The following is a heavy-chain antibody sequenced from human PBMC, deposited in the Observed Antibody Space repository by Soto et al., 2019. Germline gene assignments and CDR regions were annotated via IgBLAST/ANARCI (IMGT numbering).Heavy chain of an antibody. V-gene: IGHV4-34*01. Sequence: QVQLQQWGAGLLKPSETLSLTCAVYGGSFSDYYWNWIRQPPGKGLEWIGEINHSGSTNYNPSLKSRVTISVDTSKNQFSLKLSSVTAADTAVYYCARPMPHYYYGMDVWGKGTTVTVSS. CDR2: INHSGST. D-gene: IGHD2-2*01. CDR3: ARPMPHYYYGMDV. J-gene: IGHJ6*04. CDR1: GGSFSDYY.